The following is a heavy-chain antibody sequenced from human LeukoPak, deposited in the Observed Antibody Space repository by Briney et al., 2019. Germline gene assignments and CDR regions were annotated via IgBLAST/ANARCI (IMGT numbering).Heavy chain of an antibody. Sequence: SVKVFCKASGYTFISYGSSWVRQAPGQGLEWMVWISAYNGNKNYAHTLQGRVTMTTDTPTSTAYMELRSQRADDTAVYYCARAVDCSPWGDVWGQGTTVTVSS. D-gene: IGHD2-21*01. V-gene: IGHV1-18*01. CDR3: ARAVDCSPWGDV. J-gene: IGHJ6*02. CDR1: GYTFISYG. CDR2: ISAYNGNK.